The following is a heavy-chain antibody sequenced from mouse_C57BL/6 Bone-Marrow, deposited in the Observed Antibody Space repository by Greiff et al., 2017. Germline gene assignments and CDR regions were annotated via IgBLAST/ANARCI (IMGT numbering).Heavy chain of an antibody. CDR1: GFTFSNYW. CDR3: TEGLRRRRYAMDY. V-gene: IGHV6-3*01. D-gene: IGHD2-4*01. Sequence: EVQLVESGGGLVQPGGSMKLSCVASGFTFSNYWMNWVRQSPEKGLEWVAQIRLKSDNYATHYAESVKGRFTISRDDSKSSVYLQMNNLRAEDTGIYYCTEGLRRRRYAMDYWGQGTSVTVSS. J-gene: IGHJ4*01. CDR2: IRLKSDNYAT.